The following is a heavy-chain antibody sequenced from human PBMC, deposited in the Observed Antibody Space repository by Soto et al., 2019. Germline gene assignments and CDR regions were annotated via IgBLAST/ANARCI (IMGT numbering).Heavy chain of an antibody. J-gene: IGHJ4*01. CDR2: IDPSDGRT. V-gene: IGHV1-46*02. CDR3: TTDSYFTLKLVRFVY. Sequence: ASVKVSCKASGYTFNNYPILWVRQAPGQGFEWMGIIDPSDGRTSYAERFQGRVTLTRDTSTTTIYMSLNSLKTEDTAVYYCTTDSYFTLKLVRFVYWGLGTLVTVSS. CDR1: GYTFNNYP. D-gene: IGHD3-22*01.